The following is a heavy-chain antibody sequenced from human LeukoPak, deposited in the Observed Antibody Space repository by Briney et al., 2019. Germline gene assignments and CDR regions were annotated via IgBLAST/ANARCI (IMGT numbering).Heavy chain of an antibody. D-gene: IGHD5-24*01. V-gene: IGHV4-39*07. CDR1: GGSISSSSYY. Sequence: SETLSLTCTVSGGSISSSSYYWGWIRQPPGKGLEWIGSIYYSGSTYYNPSLKSRVTISVDTSKNQFSLKLSSVTAADTAVYYCARDGRDGSGGWFAPGGQETLVTVSS. CDR2: IYYSGST. J-gene: IGHJ5*02. CDR3: ARDGRDGSGGWFAP.